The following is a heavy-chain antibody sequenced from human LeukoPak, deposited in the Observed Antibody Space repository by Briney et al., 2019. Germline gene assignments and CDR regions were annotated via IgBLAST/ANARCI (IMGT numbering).Heavy chain of an antibody. V-gene: IGHV3-7*01. CDR2: IKQDGSEK. J-gene: IGHJ6*03. CDR1: GFTFSTYW. CDR3: ARAGNTIFGVVYYYYYMDV. Sequence: GGSLRLSCVASGFTFSTYWMSWVRQAPGKGLEWVANIKQDGSEKYYVDSVKGRFTISRDNAKNSLYLQLNSLRAEDTAVYYCARAGNTIFGVVYYYYYMDVWGKGTTVTLSS. D-gene: IGHD3-3*01.